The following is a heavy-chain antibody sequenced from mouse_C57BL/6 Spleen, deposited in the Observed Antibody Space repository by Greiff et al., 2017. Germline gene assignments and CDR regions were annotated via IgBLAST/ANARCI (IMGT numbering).Heavy chain of an antibody. J-gene: IGHJ2*01. CDR3: ARRTGMDYFDY. CDR2: IDPSDSYT. D-gene: IGHD4-1*01. Sequence: QVQLKQPGAELVMPGASVKLSCKASGYTFTSYWMHWVKQRPGQGLEWIGEIDPSDSYTNYNQKFKGKSTLTVDKSSSTAYMQLSSLTSEDSAVYYCARRTGMDYFDYWGQGTTLTVSS. CDR1: GYTFTSYW. V-gene: IGHV1-69*01.